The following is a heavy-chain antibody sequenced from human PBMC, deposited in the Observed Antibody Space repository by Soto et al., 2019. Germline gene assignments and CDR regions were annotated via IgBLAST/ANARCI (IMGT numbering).Heavy chain of an antibody. CDR2: IYYSGST. J-gene: IGHJ4*02. CDR3: ARGDGLWLVRGGYFDY. D-gene: IGHD3-10*01. V-gene: IGHV4-59*01. CDR1: GGSISSYY. Sequence: SETLSLTCTVSGGSISSYYWSWIRQPPGKGLEWIGYIYYSGSTNYNPSLKSRVTISVDTSKNQFSLKLSSVTAADTAVYYCARGDGLWLVRGGYFDYWGQGTLVTVSS.